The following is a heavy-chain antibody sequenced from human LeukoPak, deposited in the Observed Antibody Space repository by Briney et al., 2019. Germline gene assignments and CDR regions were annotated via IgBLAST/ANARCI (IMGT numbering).Heavy chain of an antibody. CDR1: GASISRSTYS. J-gene: IGHJ4*02. V-gene: IGHV4-31*03. CDR2: IYENGFT. Sequence: SQTLSLTCSVSGASISRSTYSWSWIRQHPQKGLEWIGYIYENGFTSYNPSLKSRVTISVDTSRSQFSLRLTSVTAADTAVYYCARVRDYFDSWGQGTLVAVSS. CDR3: ARVRDYFDS.